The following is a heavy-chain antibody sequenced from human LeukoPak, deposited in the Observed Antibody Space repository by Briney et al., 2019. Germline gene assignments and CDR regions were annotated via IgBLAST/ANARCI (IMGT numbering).Heavy chain of an antibody. Sequence: TGGSLRLSCAASGFTFSSYGMHWVRQAPGKGLEWVAFIRYDGSNKYYADSEKGRFTISRDNSKNTLYLQMNSLRAEDTALYYCARYHCSSISCYSEVSFDSWGQGTLVTVSS. D-gene: IGHD2-2*01. CDR2: IRYDGSNK. J-gene: IGHJ4*02. CDR1: GFTFSSYG. CDR3: ARYHCSSISCYSEVSFDS. V-gene: IGHV3-30*02.